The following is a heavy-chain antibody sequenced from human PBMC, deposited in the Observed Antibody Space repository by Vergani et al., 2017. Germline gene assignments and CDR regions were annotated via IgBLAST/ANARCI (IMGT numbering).Heavy chain of an antibody. CDR2: IYSTGST. J-gene: IGHJ5*02. V-gene: IGHV4-31*03. CDR1: GDSISSGGYY. D-gene: IGHD6-19*01. CDR3: ASQTHSGQRADR. Sequence: QVQLQESGPGLVKPSQTLSLTCSVSGDSISSGGYYWNWIRQHPGKGLEWIGYIYSTGSTHHNPSLRRRINMSVDTSKKQFSLKLNSVTPADTAMYYCASQTHSGQRADRWGQGILVTVTS.